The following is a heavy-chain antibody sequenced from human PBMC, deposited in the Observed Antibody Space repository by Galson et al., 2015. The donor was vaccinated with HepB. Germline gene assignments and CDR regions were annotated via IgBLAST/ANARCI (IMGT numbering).Heavy chain of an antibody. CDR3: TTDRRRPSLYFYDMDV. J-gene: IGHJ6*02. CDR1: GFTFSDAW. V-gene: IGHV3-15*01. Sequence: SLRLSCAASGFTFSDAWMNWVRQAPGKGLEWIGRIKSKTDGGTTDYAAPVQGRFAISRDDSKSTLYLQMNSLNTEDTAVYYCTTDRRRPSLYFYDMDVWGQGTTVTVSS. CDR2: IKSKTDGGTT.